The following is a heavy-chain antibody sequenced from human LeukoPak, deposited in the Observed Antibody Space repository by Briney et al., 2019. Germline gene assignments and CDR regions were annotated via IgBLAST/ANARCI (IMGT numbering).Heavy chain of an antibody. CDR1: GGSISSYY. Sequence: SETLSLTCTVSGGSISSYYWSWIRQPPGKGLEWIGYIYYGGSTNYNPSLKSRVTISVDTSKNQFSLKLSSVTAADTAVYYCARDGRGLGFYYYYMDVWGKGTTVTVSS. V-gene: IGHV4-59*12. CDR2: IYYGGST. CDR3: ARDGRGLGFYYYYMDV. J-gene: IGHJ6*03.